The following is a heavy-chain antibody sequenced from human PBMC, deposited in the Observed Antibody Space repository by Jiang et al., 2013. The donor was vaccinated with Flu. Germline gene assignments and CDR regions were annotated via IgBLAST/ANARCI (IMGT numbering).Heavy chain of an antibody. CDR2: IIPKLGIA. CDR3: AWGEGSNWYGVIRD. V-gene: IGHV1-69*04. D-gene: IGHD6-13*01. CDR1: FSSSA. Sequence: FSSSAITWVRQAPGRGLEWMGRIIPKLGIANYSQKFQGRVTITADISATTANMELSSLRSEDTAVYYCAWGEGSNWYGVIRDWGQGTLVTVSS. J-gene: IGHJ4*02.